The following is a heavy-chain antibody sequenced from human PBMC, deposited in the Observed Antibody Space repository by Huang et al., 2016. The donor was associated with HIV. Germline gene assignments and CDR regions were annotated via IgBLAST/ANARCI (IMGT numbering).Heavy chain of an antibody. Sequence: QVQLVESGPELKKPGASVRVSCKVSGYTVSELYLHWVRQAPEKGLEWMGGFDPEEGETSYAQGLQGRVTMTEDTSTDTAYMELSSLRPEDTAVYYCATSTPDVGAGVLRSAFDIWGQGTMVTVSS. CDR3: ATSTPDVGAGVLRSAFDI. CDR2: FDPEEGET. J-gene: IGHJ3*02. CDR1: GYTVSELY. V-gene: IGHV1-24*01. D-gene: IGHD2-15*01.